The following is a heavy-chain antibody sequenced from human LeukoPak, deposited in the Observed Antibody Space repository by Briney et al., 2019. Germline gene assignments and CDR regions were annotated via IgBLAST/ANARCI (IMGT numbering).Heavy chain of an antibody. CDR2: ISWNSGSI. Sequence: GGSLRLSCAASGFTFDDYAMHWVRQAPGKGLERVSGISWNSGSIGYADSVKGRFTISRDNAENSLYLQMNSLRAEDTALYYCAKDTDSNPSDAFDIWGQGTMVTVSS. J-gene: IGHJ3*02. D-gene: IGHD4-11*01. V-gene: IGHV3-9*01. CDR1: GFTFDDYA. CDR3: AKDTDSNPSDAFDI.